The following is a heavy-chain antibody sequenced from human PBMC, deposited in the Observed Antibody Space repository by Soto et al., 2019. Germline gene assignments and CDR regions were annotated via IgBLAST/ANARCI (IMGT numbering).Heavy chain of an antibody. J-gene: IGHJ1*01. CDR3: TRAGASDWNYVSTSS. D-gene: IGHD1-7*01. Sequence: SVKVSCKASGCTFSSYAISWVRQAPGQGLEWMGGIIPIFGTANYAQKFQGRVTITTDTSTNTAYMELRSLTSDDTAVYYCTRAGASDWNYVSTSSWGQGTLVTVSS. V-gene: IGHV1-69*05. CDR2: IIPIFGTA. CDR1: GCTFSSYA.